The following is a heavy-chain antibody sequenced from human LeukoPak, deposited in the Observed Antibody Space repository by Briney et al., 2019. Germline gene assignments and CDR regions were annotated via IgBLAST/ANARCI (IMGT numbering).Heavy chain of an antibody. Sequence: SETLSLTCAVSGGSIKSNNWWSWVRQPPGKGLEWIGEIYHSGSTNYNPSLESRVTVSVDKSKNQFSLDLSSVTAADTAVYYCARDSADYYDSSGYYYFDYWGQGTLVTVSS. D-gene: IGHD3-22*01. V-gene: IGHV4-4*02. J-gene: IGHJ4*02. CDR3: ARDSADYYDSSGYYYFDY. CDR2: IYHSGST. CDR1: GGSIKSNNW.